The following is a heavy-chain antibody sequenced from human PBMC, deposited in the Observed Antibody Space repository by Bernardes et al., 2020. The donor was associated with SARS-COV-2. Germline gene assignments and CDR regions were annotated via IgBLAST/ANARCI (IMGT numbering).Heavy chain of an antibody. J-gene: IGHJ5*02. CDR3: AKDPPFDP. CDR1: GFTFGDYA. V-gene: IGHV3-23*01. CDR2: LSGPGDFA. Sequence: GGSLRLSCEASGFTFGDYAMTWVRQAPGQGLQWVSTLSGPGDFAYYADSVKGRFTISRDNFKNTLYLQMNRLRVDDTAMYFCAKDPPFDPWGQGSLVAVSS.